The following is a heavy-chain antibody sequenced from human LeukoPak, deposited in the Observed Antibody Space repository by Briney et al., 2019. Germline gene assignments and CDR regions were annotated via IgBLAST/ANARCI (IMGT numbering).Heavy chain of an antibody. CDR3: ARVGRQLAPFDY. D-gene: IGHD6-13*01. J-gene: IGHJ4*02. CDR2: IYYSGST. CDR1: GGSISSYY. Sequence: SETLSLTCTVSGGSISSYYWSWIRQPPGKGLEWVGYIYYSGSTNYNPSLKSRVTISVDTSKNQFSLKLSSVTAADTAVYYCARVGRQLAPFDYWGQGTLVTVSS. V-gene: IGHV4-59*12.